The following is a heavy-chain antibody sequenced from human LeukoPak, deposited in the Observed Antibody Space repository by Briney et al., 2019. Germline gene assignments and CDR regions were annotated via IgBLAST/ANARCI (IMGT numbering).Heavy chain of an antibody. CDR3: ARDLFGELGYYGMDV. D-gene: IGHD3-10*01. Sequence: GGSLRLSCAASGFTFSSYSMNWVRQAPGKGLEWVSSISSSSSYIYYADSVKGRFTISRDNAKNSLYLQMNSLRAEDTAVYYCARDLFGELGYYGMDVWGQGTTVTVSS. CDR2: ISSSSSYI. J-gene: IGHJ6*02. CDR1: GFTFSSYS. V-gene: IGHV3-21*01.